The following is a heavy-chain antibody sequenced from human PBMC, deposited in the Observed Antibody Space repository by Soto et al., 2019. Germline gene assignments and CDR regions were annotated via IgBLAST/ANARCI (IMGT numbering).Heavy chain of an antibody. CDR3: ARISSVDPYGYVNGGLDV. CDR2: FYHSGNC. D-gene: IGHD5-18*01. CDR1: GGSIRSYY. V-gene: IGHV4-59*01. Sequence: QVQLQQSGPGLVKPSETLSLTCSVSGGSIRSYYWSWILQSPEKGLEWIGYFYHSGNCNYNPSLKSRVTRSVDTSKNPLSLSLRSVTAADTAVYFCARISSVDPYGYVNGGLDVWGQGTTVTVSS. J-gene: IGHJ6*02.